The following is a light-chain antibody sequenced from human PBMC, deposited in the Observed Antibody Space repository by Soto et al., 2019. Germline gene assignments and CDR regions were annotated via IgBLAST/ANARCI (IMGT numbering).Light chain of an antibody. CDR1: QGISNY. Sequence: DIQMTQSPSSLSASVGDRVTITCRASQGISNYLAWYQQKPGQVPKLLIYVASTLQSGVPSRFSGRGSGTDFSLSISRLQPEDVATYYCQNYNGAPITCGQGTRLEIK. CDR3: QNYNGAPIT. J-gene: IGKJ5*01. V-gene: IGKV1-27*01. CDR2: VAS.